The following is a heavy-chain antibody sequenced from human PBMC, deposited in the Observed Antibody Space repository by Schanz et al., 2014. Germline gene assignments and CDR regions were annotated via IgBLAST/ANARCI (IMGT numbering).Heavy chain of an antibody. V-gene: IGHV3-48*01. CDR1: GFTFTTYT. CDR2: ISSSGTSI. Sequence: EVQLVESGGGVVQPGGSLRLSCATSGFTFTTYTMNWVRQTPGKGLEWVSFISSSGTSIYYADSVKGRFTISRDNAKNSLYLQMNSLRAEDTAVYYCARSRGFDSIFDFWGRGTLVTVSS. CDR3: ARSRGFDSIFDF. D-gene: IGHD5-12*01. J-gene: IGHJ4*02.